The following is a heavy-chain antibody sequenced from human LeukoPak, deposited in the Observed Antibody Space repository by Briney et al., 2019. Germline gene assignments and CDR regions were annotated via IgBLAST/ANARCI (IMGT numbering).Heavy chain of an antibody. D-gene: IGHD1-26*01. CDR2: INPNSGGT. V-gene: IGHV1-2*02. CDR1: GYTFTSYG. Sequence: ASVKVSCKASGYTFTSYGISWVRQAPGQGLEWMGWINPNSGGTNYAQKFQGRVTMTRDTSISTAYMELSRLRSDDTAVYYCARSGRGTYYYFDYWGQGTLVTVSS. J-gene: IGHJ4*02. CDR3: ARSGRGTYYYFDY.